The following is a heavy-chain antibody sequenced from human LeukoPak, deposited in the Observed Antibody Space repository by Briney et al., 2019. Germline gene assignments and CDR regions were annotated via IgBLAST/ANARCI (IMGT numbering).Heavy chain of an antibody. J-gene: IGHJ3*02. Sequence: GGSLRPSCAASGFTFSRNSMNWVRQAPGKGLEWVSSIGSSSTSIYYADSVKGRFTISRDNAKNSLYLQMNSLRPEDTAVYYCARESGEAFDIWGQGTMVTVSS. CDR3: ARESGEAFDI. V-gene: IGHV3-21*01. CDR2: IGSSSTSI. CDR1: GFTFSRNS. D-gene: IGHD1-26*01.